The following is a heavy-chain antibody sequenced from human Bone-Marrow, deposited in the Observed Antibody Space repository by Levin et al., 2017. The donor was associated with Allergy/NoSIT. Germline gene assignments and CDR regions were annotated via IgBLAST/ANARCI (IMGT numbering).Heavy chain of an antibody. Sequence: PGGSLRLSCVASGFIFSNCPMSWVRQSPGKGLEWVSGISASSAGTYYRDSVKGRFTISRDNSKNTLHLHMNSLRAEDTAVYYCAKEPPIATSLTGHYFDFWGKGTLITVSS. D-gene: IGHD6-13*01. CDR1: GFIFSNCP. J-gene: IGHJ4*02. CDR2: ISASSAGT. CDR3: AKEPPIATSLTGHYFDF. V-gene: IGHV3-23*01.